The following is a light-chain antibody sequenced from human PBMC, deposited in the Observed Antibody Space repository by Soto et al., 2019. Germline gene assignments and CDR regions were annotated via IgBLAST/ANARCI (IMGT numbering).Light chain of an antibody. J-gene: IGKJ4*01. CDR3: QLYGSSPLT. CDR1: QSVSSSY. V-gene: IGKV3-20*01. CDR2: GAS. Sequence: EIVLTQSPGTLSLSPGERATLSCRASQSVSSSYLAWYQQKPGQAPRLLIYGASSMATGIPDRFSGSGSGTDFTLTISRLEPEDFAVYYCQLYGSSPLTFGGGTKVEIK.